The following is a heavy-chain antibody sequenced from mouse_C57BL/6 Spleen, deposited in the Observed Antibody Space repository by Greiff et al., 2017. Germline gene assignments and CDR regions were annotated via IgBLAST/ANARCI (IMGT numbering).Heavy chain of an antibody. D-gene: IGHD2-4*01. J-gene: IGHJ1*03. CDR2: ISSGGDYI. CDR1: GFTFSSYA. Sequence: EVQGVESGEGLVKPGGSLKLSCAASGFTFSSYAMSWVRQTPEKRLEWVAYISSGGDYIYYADTVKGRFTISRDNARNTLYLQMSSLKSEDTAMYYCTRALYDYGGGWYFDVWGTGTTVTVAS. CDR3: TRALYDYGGGWYFDV. V-gene: IGHV5-9-1*02.